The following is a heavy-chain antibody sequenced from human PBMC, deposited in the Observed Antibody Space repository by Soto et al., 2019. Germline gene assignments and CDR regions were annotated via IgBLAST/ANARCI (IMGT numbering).Heavy chain of an antibody. D-gene: IGHD4-17*01. CDR3: SLYGDYGSAFDI. CDR1: GFSLSTSGVG. CDR2: IYWDDDK. V-gene: IGHV2-5*02. Sequence: SGPTLVNPTQTLTLTCTFSGFSLSTSGVGVGWIRQPPGKALEWLALIYWDDDKRYSPSLRSRLTITKDTSKNQVVLTMTNMDPVDTATYFFSLYGDYGSAFDIWGQGTLVTVSS. J-gene: IGHJ3*02.